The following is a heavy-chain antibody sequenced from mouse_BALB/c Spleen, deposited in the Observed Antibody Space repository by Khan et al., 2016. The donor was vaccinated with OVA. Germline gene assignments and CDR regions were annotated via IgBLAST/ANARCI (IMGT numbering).Heavy chain of an antibody. CDR3: AGQSYGSSLYWYFDD. V-gene: IGHV1-85*01. Sequence: QVQLQQSGAELVKPGASVKLSCKASGYTFTSYDINWVRQRPEQGLEGIGWIFPGDGSTKYNEKFKGKATLTSDQSFGSAYIQLSSLASGNSAVYFSAGQSYGSSLYWYFDDWGAGTTVTVSA. CDR1: GYTFTSYD. CDR2: IFPGDGST. D-gene: IGHD1-1*01. J-gene: IGHJ1*01.